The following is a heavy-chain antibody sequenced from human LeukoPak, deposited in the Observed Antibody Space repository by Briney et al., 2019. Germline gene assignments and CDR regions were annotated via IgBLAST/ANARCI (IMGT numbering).Heavy chain of an antibody. D-gene: IGHD5-12*01. Sequence: GASVKVSCKVSGYTLTELSMHWVRQAPGKGLEWMGGFDPEDGATICAQKFQGRVTMTEDTSTDTAYMELSSLRSEDTAVYYCATVVLYSGYYFDYWGQGTLVTVSS. CDR3: ATVVLYSGYYFDY. CDR2: FDPEDGAT. CDR1: GYTLTELS. J-gene: IGHJ4*02. V-gene: IGHV1-24*01.